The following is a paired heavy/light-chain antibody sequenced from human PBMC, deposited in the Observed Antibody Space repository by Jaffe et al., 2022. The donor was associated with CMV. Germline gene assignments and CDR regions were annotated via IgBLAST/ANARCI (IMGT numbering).Light chain of an antibody. CDR3: MQALQTPLT. J-gene: IGKJ4*01. V-gene: IGKV2-28*01. CDR1: QSLLESNTHNY. Sequence: DIVMTQSPLSLTVTPGQPASISCRSSQSLLESNTHNYLDWYLQRPGQSPQLLIYLGSNRASGVPDRFSGSGSGTDFTLKISRVEAEDVGIYYCMQALQTPLTFGGGTRVEIK. CDR2: LGS.
Heavy chain of an antibody. CDR2: IKEDGSEK. Sequence: EVQLVESGGGLVQPGGYLRLSCETSGFTFSNYWMTWVRQAPGKGLEWVASIKEDGSEKYYLDSVKGRLTISRDNARNLVFLQMNSPRGEDTAVYYCARDREGYSYGYYYNGMDVWGQGTTVTVSS. J-gene: IGHJ6*02. CDR1: GFTFSNYW. CDR3: ARDREGYSYGYYYNGMDV. V-gene: IGHV3-7*01. D-gene: IGHD5-18*01.